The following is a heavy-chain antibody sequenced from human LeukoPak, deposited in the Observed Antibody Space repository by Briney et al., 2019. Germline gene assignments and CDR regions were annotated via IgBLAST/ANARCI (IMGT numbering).Heavy chain of an antibody. CDR2: IIPIFGTA. J-gene: IGHJ4*02. CDR1: GGTFSSYA. D-gene: IGHD3-3*01. V-gene: IGHV1-69*06. Sequence: SVKVSCKASGGTFSSYAISWVRQAPGQGLEWMGGIIPIFGTANYAQKFQGRVTITADKSTSTAYMELSSLRSEDTAVYYCARGPYYDFWSGYYFDYWGQGTLVTVSS. CDR3: ARGPYYDFWSGYYFDY.